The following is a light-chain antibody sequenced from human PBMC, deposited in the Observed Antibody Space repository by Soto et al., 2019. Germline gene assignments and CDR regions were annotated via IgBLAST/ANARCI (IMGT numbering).Light chain of an antibody. V-gene: IGKV1-9*01. Sequence: DIQLTQSPSFLSASVEDRVTISCRARHDISSSLAWYQQEPGKPPKLLIYDSSPLQTGVPSRFTGSGSGRKFTLTISGLPFGDFTTYFCQQLSHYPYTFGQGTKLEI. CDR3: QQLSHYPYT. CDR2: DSS. CDR1: HDISSS. J-gene: IGKJ2*01.